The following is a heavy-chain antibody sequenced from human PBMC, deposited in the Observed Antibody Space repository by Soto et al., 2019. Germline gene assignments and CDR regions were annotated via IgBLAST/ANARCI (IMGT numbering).Heavy chain of an antibody. CDR3: ARIEGPSGNYDLDV. CDR2: IDWADDK. Sequence: SGATLVNPTQTLTLTCTFSGFSLTTSGMCVSWIRQPPGKALEWLALIDWADDKYYSTSLKTRLTISKDTSKNQVVLTMTNVDPVDTATYYCARIEGPSGNYDLDVWGQRTLVTVS. J-gene: IGHJ4*02. V-gene: IGHV2-70*13. CDR1: GFSLTTSGMC. D-gene: IGHD5-12*01.